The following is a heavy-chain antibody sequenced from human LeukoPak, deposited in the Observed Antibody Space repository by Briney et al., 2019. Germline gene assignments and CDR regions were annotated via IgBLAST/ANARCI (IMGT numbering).Heavy chain of an antibody. J-gene: IGHJ4*02. CDR2: IWYDGSNK. Sequence: GRSLRLSCAASGFTFSSYGMHWVRQAPGKGLEWVAVIWYDGSNKYYADSVKGRFTISRDNSKNTLYLQMNSLRAEDTAVYYCARDPDYDILTGYYNKPHFGYWGQGTLVTVSS. CDR1: GFTFSSYG. D-gene: IGHD3-9*01. CDR3: ARDPDYDILTGYYNKPHFGY. V-gene: IGHV3-33*01.